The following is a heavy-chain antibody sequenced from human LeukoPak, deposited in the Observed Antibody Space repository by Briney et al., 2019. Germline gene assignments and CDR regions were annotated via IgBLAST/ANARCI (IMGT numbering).Heavy chain of an antibody. J-gene: IGHJ4*02. V-gene: IGHV1-46*01. Sequence: ASVKVSCKASGGTFSRYAISWVRQAPGQGLEWMGMIYPRDGSTSYAQKFQGRVTVTRDTSTSTVHMELSGLRSEDTAVYYCARDQEGFDYWGQGTLVTVSS. CDR1: GGTFSRYA. CDR2: IYPRDGST. CDR3: ARDQEGFDY.